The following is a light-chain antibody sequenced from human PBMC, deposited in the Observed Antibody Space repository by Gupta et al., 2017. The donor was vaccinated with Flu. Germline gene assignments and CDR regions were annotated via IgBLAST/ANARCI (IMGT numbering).Light chain of an antibody. CDR1: QGISRYY. CDR2: DTS. V-gene: IGKV3D-20*01. J-gene: IGKJ1*01. CDR3: QQYATSPQT. Sequence: ATLSLSPGDRATLSCKTSQGISRYYLAWYQQRPGLAPRLLIYDTSNRAAGTPDRFSGGGSGTDFTLTISRLEPEDFAVYFCQQYATSPQTFGPGTKVEIK.